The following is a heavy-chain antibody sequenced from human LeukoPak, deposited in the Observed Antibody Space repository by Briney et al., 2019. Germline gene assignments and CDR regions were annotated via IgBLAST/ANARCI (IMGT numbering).Heavy chain of an antibody. V-gene: IGHV4-61*02. Sequence: SETLSLTCTVSGNSISSGDYYWSWIRQPAGKGLEWIGRIYTSGSTTYNPSLMSRVTISGDTSENQFSLRLSSVTAADTAVYYCARASYSYDISGWVPFDYWGQGTLVTVSS. CDR3: ARASYSYDISGWVPFDY. CDR1: GNSISSGDYY. D-gene: IGHD3-22*01. J-gene: IGHJ4*02. CDR2: IYTSGST.